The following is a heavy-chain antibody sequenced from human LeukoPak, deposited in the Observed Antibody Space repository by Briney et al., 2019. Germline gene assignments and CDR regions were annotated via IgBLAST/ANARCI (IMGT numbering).Heavy chain of an antibody. Sequence: GGSLRLSCATSGFTFSSYGIHWVRQAPGKGLEWVAVISYDGSNKYYADSVKGRFTISRDNYKNTLYLKMNSLRVEDTAVYYCAKDRSTYYYDSSGFYPDAFDIWGQGTMVTVSS. V-gene: IGHV3-30*18. CDR2: ISYDGSNK. CDR3: AKDRSTYYYDSSGFYPDAFDI. D-gene: IGHD3-22*01. J-gene: IGHJ3*02. CDR1: GFTFSSYG.